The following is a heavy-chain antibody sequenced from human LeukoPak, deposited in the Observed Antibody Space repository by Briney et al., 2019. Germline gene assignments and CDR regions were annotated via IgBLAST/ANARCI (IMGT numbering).Heavy chain of an antibody. CDR2: INPNSGAT. J-gene: IGHJ3*02. CDR1: GYTFTANY. V-gene: IGHV1-2*02. D-gene: IGHD2/OR15-2a*01. Sequence: ASVKVSCKTSGYTFTANYMQWVRQAPGQGLEWMGWINPNSGATKYAQKFQGRVTMTRDTSTSTAYMELSRLRSDDTAVYYCARYRCKTTSGCEDTDAFDMWGQGTMVTVSS. CDR3: ARYRCKTTSGCEDTDAFDM.